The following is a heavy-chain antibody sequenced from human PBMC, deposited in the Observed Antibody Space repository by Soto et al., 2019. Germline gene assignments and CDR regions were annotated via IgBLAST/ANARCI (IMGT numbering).Heavy chain of an antibody. CDR2: IIPIFGST. CDR1: GGTFSNYA. J-gene: IGHJ5*02. Sequence: QVQLLQSGAEVKKPGSSVKVSCKASGGTFSNYAITWVRQAPGQGLEWLGRIIPIFGSTNFAQKFQGRVTLTADESTNTVYMELSSRRSDDTAVYYCAKDGGKDGYFGNWFDPWGQGTLVTVSS. CDR3: AKDGGKDGYFGNWFDP. D-gene: IGHD5-18*01. V-gene: IGHV1-69*15.